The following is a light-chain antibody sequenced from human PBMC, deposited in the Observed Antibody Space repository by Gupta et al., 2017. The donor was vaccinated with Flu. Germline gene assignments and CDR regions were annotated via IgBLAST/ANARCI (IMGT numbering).Light chain of an antibody. CDR3: TSYAGSNNFVL. CDR2: EII. Sequence: VTISCTGVSSTVGGYNSFSWYHQHPGKAPNLLIYEIIRRPSGVPDRFSGSKSGATASLTVSGLQADDEADYYCTSYAGSNNFVLFGGGTKLTVL. J-gene: IGLJ2*01. V-gene: IGLV2-8*01. CDR1: SSTVGGYNS.